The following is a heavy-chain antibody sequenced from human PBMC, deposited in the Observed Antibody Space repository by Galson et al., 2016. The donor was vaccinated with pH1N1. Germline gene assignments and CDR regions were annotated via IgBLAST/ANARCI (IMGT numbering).Heavy chain of an antibody. Sequence: ETLSLTCTVSGGSISSSSYYWDWIRQPPGKGLEWIGSIYYSGSTYYNPSLKSRVTISVDTSKNTFSLKLSSVTAAATAVYYCARRGIGDFLYYFDSWGQGTLVTVSS. V-gene: IGHV4-39*01. J-gene: IGHJ4*02. CDR2: IYYSGST. D-gene: IGHD3-10*01. CDR1: GGSISSSSYY. CDR3: ARRGIGDFLYYFDS.